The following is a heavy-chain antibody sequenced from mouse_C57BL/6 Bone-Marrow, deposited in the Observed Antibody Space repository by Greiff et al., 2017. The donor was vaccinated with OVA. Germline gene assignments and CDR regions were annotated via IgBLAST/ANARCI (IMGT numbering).Heavy chain of an antibody. CDR1: GYTFTDYE. V-gene: IGHV1-15*01. D-gene: IGHD1-1*01. CDR2: IDPETGGT. Sequence: VKLQESGAELVRPGASVTLSCKASGYTFTDYEMHWVKQTPVHGLEWIGAIDPETGGTAYNQKFKGKAILTADKSSSTAYMELRSLTSEDSAVYYCTRLYYGSSGDYWGQGTTLTVSS. J-gene: IGHJ2*01. CDR3: TRLYYGSSGDY.